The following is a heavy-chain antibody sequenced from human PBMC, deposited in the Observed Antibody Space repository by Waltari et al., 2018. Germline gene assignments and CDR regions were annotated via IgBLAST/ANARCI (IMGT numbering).Heavy chain of an antibody. CDR3: AKAHFYDTSGYIEH. V-gene: IGHV3-23*01. Sequence: EVQVLESGGGLVQPGGSLRLTCAASGFIFNNYAINWVRQAPGKGLGWVSGINGYGDKTYYADSVKGRFTLSIDNSRNTLSLQMNSLRAEDTAVYYCAKAHFYDTSGYIEHWGQGTLVTVSS. D-gene: IGHD3-22*01. CDR2: INGYGDKT. CDR1: GFIFNNYA. J-gene: IGHJ5*02.